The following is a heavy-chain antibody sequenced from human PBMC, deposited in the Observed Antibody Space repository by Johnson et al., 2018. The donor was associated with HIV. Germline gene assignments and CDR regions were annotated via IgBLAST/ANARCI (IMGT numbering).Heavy chain of an antibody. CDR2: IYSGGST. CDR1: DFTVGSIY. CDR3: ASGAYSSSLTFDI. V-gene: IGHV3-66*01. J-gene: IGHJ3*02. D-gene: IGHD6-6*01. Sequence: VQLVESGGGLVQPGGSLRLSCAASDFTVGSIYMSWVRQAPGKGLEWVSVIYSGGSTYYADSVKGRFTISRDNSKNTLYLQMNSMRVEDTAVYYCASGAYSSSLTFDIWGQGTMVTVSS.